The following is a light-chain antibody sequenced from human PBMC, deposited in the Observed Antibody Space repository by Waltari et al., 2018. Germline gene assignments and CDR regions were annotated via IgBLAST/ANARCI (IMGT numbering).Light chain of an antibody. CDR2: LDSDGSH. V-gene: IGLV4-69*01. CDR3: QTWGTGIRVV. CDR1: RGHSSHA. J-gene: IGLJ2*01. Sequence: QLVLTQSPSASASLGASVKLTRTLSRGHSSHAIAWHHQQPEKGPRYLMKLDSDGSHSKGDGIPDRFSGSSSGAERYLTISSLQSEDEADYYCQTWGTGIRVVFGGGTKLTVL.